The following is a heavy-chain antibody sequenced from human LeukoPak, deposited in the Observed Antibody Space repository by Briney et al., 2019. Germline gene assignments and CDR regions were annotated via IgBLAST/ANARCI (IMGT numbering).Heavy chain of an antibody. V-gene: IGHV3-66*01. D-gene: IGHD5-12*01. J-gene: IGHJ3*02. CDR3: ARGWSGYDTVAQDAFDI. Sequence: GGSLRLSRAASGFTVSSNCMSWVRQAPGKGLEWVSVIYSGGSTYYADSVKGRFTISRDNSKNTLYLQMNSLRAEDTAVYYCARGWSGYDTVAQDAFDIWGQGTMVTVSS. CDR1: GFTVSSNC. CDR2: IYSGGST.